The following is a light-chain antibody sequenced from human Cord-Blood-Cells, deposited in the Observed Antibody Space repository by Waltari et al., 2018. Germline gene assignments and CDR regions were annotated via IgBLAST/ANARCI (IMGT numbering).Light chain of an antibody. J-gene: IGKJ1*01. Sequence: DIQMTQSPSSLSASVGDRVTITCRASPSISSYLNWYQQKPGKAPKLLIHAASSLQGGVPSRFSGSGSGTDFTLTISSLQPEDFATYDCQQSYSTPWTFGQGTKVEIK. CDR2: AAS. V-gene: IGKV1-39*01. CDR3: QQSYSTPWT. CDR1: PSISSY.